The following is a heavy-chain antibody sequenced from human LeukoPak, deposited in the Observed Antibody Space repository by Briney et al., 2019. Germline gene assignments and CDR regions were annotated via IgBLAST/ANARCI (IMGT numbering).Heavy chain of an antibody. CDR3: ARDLEHGGNSIWYFDL. D-gene: IGHD4-23*01. J-gene: IGHJ2*01. CDR2: VYYRGTT. CDR1: GGSISSYH. Sequence: SETLSLTRTISGGSISSYHWSWIRQPPAKGLEWIGYVYYRGTTNYNPSLKSRVTISADTSKNQSSLKLSSVTAADTAVYYCARDLEHGGNSIWYFDLWGRGTLVTVSS. V-gene: IGHV4-59*01.